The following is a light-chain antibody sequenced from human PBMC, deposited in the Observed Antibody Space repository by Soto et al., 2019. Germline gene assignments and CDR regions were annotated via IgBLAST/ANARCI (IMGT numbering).Light chain of an antibody. Sequence: EVVMTQSPATLSVSPGETVTLSCRASQTVYNNYLAWYQQKPGQTPRLIIYAVSARATGIPARFSGSGSGTDFTLTINCLQSEDFAVYYCQQYTNWPITFGQGTRLEIK. CDR3: QQYTNWPIT. J-gene: IGKJ5*01. V-gene: IGKV3-15*01. CDR2: AVS. CDR1: QTVYNN.